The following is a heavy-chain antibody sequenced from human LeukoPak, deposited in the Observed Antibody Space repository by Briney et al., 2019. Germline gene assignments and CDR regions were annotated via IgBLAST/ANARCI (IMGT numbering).Heavy chain of an antibody. CDR1: GGSISSYY. D-gene: IGHD3-16*02. CDR3: ARAPVSAVIDTHFDY. V-gene: IGHV4-59*01. J-gene: IGHJ4*02. Sequence: SETLSLTCTVSGGSISSYYWSWIRQPPGKGLEWIGYIYYSGSTNYNPSLKSRVTISVDTSKNQFSLKLRSVTAADTAVFYCARAPVSAVIDTHFDYWGQGALVTVSS. CDR2: IYYSGST.